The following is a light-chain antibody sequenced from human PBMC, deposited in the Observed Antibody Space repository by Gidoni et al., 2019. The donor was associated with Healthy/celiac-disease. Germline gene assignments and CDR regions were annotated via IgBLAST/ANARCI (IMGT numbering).Light chain of an antibody. J-gene: IGLJ2*01. CDR1: SSDVGSYNL. CDR3: CSYAGSSTVV. Sequence: QSALTQPASVSGPPGQSITISCTGTSSDVGSYNLVSWYQQHPGKAPKLMIYEVSKRPSGVSNRFSGLQAEDEADYYCCSYAGSSTVVFGGGTKLTVL. V-gene: IGLV2-23*02. CDR2: EVS.